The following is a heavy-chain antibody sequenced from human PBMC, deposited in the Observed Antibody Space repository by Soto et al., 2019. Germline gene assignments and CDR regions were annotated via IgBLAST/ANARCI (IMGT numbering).Heavy chain of an antibody. CDR3: ARGWRGANYFDY. CDR1: GGSFSGYY. J-gene: IGHJ4*02. CDR2: INHSGST. V-gene: IGHV4-34*01. D-gene: IGHD1-26*01. Sequence: QVQLQQWGAGLLKPSETLSLTCAVYGGSFSGYYWSWIRQPPGKGLEWIGEINHSGSTNYNPSLKRRVTISVDTSKNQFSLKLSSVTAADTAVYYCARGWRGANYFDYWGQGTLVTVSS.